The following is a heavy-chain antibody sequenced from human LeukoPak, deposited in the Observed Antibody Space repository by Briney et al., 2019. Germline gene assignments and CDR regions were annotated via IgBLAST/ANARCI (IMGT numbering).Heavy chain of an antibody. D-gene: IGHD3-10*01. V-gene: IGHV3-30-3*01. J-gene: IGHJ5*02. CDR2: ISYDGSNK. CDR1: GFTFSSYS. Sequence: GRSLRLSCAVSGFTFSSYSMHWVRQAPGKGLEWVASISYDGSNKDYADSVKGRFTISRDTSKDTLYLQMNSLRAEGTAMYYCTRESPLYYGEAWTNWFDPWGQGTLVTVSS. CDR3: TRESPLYYGEAWTNWFDP.